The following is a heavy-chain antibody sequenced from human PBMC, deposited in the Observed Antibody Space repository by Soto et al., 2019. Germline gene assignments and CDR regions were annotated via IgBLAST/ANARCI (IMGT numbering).Heavy chain of an antibody. J-gene: IGHJ6*03. D-gene: IGHD6-13*01. CDR1: GGTFSSYT. Sequence: SVKVSCKASGGTFSSYTISWVRQAPGQGLEWMGRIIPILGIANYAQKFQSRVTITADKSTSTAYKELSSLRLEDTAVYFCARGSKYSSSWVSGYYYYYMAVGGKGTTVTFS. CDR2: IIPILGIA. CDR3: ARGSKYSSSWVSGYYYYYMAV. V-gene: IGHV1-69*02.